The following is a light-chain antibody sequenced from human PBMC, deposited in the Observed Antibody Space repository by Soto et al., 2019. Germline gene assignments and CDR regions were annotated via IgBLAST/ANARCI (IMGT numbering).Light chain of an antibody. Sequence: EIVLTQSPATLSLSPGERATLSCRASQSVSSYLAWYQQKPGQAPRLLIYDASNRVTGIPARFSGSGSGTDFTLTISSLEPEDFAVYYCQQRSNWPRRTFGGGTKVEIK. CDR1: QSVSSY. V-gene: IGKV3-11*01. CDR3: QQRSNWPRRT. J-gene: IGKJ4*01. CDR2: DAS.